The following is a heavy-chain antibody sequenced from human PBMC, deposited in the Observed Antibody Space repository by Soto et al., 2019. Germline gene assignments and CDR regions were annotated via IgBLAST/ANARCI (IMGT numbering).Heavy chain of an antibody. J-gene: IGHJ4*02. CDR2: IIPFFGTA. CDR1: GGNFNTFG. CDR3: ARSAPMEAGDKYYYDF. V-gene: IGHV1-69*13. Sequence: ASVKVSCKASGGNFNTFGFSWVRQAPGQGLEWMGGIIPFFGTAKYSQKFEDKITITADESTNTVYMDLRSLTFEDTAIYYCARSAPMEAGDKYYYDFWGQGALVTVSS. D-gene: IGHD3-16*01.